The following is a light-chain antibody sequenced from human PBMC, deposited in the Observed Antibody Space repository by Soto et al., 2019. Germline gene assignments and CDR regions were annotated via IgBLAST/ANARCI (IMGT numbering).Light chain of an antibody. V-gene: IGKV4-1*01. CDR2: WAS. Sequence: DIVMTQSPDSLAVSLGERATINCKSSQSVFYSSNDKNYLAWYQQKPGQPPKLLIYWASTRESGVPDRFSGSRSGTDFTLTISSLQAEDVAVYYCQQYYNTPLTFGGGTEVEIK. CDR3: QQYYNTPLT. J-gene: IGKJ4*01. CDR1: QSVFYSSNDKNY.